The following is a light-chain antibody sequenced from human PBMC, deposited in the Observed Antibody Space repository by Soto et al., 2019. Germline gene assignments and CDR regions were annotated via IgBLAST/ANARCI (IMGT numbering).Light chain of an antibody. V-gene: IGLV1-44*01. J-gene: IGLJ3*02. CDR1: SSNIGSNT. CDR3: AVWDDSLNGWV. CDR2: SND. Sequence: QSVLTQPPSASGTPGQRVTISCSESSSNIGSNTVSWYQQVPGTAPKLLIYSNDHRPSGVPDRFSGSKSGTSASLAISGLQSEDEADYYCAVWDDSLNGWVFGGGTKLTVL.